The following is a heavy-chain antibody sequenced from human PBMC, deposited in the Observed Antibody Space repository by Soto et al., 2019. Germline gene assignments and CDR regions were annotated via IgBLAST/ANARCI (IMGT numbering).Heavy chain of an antibody. J-gene: IGHJ4*02. V-gene: IGHV4-4*02. CDR1: GNSISTTNW. D-gene: IGHD3-22*01. Sequence: SETLSLTCVVSGNSISTTNWWSWVRQSPGKGLEWIGEIYHSGSTNYNPSLKSRVTISVDKSKNQFSLKLSSVTAADTAVYYCARDVGYHYDGSPSGQFDFWGQGTLVTVSS. CDR2: IYHSGST. CDR3: ARDVGYHYDGSPSGQFDF.